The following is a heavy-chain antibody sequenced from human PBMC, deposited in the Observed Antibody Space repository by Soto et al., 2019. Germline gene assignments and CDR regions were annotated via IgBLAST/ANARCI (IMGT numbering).Heavy chain of an antibody. CDR2: SRSKAYGATT. Sequence: GGSLRLSCTVSGFTFGSYAMSWFRQAPGKGLEWVGFSRSKAYGATTEYAASVRGRFTTSRDDSKGVAYLQMNSLKIEDTAVYYCARGQAGLETAPYYFDYWGQGTLVTVSS. D-gene: IGHD1-1*01. CDR3: ARGQAGLETAPYYFDY. J-gene: IGHJ4*02. CDR1: GFTFGSYA. V-gene: IGHV3-49*03.